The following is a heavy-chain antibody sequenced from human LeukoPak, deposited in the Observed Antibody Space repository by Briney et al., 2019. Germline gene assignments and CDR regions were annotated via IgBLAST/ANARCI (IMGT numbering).Heavy chain of an antibody. Sequence: SETLSLTCAVYGGSFSGYYWSRIRQPPGKGLEWIGEINHSGSTNYNPSLKSRVTISVDTSKNQFSLKLGSVTAADTAVYYCARRRGIVVVMLSSTGSYYFDYWCQGTLVTVSS. CDR3: ARRRGIVVVMLSSTGSYYFDY. CDR1: GGSFSGYY. J-gene: IGHJ4*02. V-gene: IGHV4-34*01. D-gene: IGHD3-22*01. CDR2: INHSGST.